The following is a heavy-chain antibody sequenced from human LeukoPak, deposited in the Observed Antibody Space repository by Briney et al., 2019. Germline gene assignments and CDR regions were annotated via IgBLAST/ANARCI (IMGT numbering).Heavy chain of an antibody. CDR2: LSYSGNT. V-gene: IGHV4-39*01. CDR3: ARRTSHPVGAVDY. J-gene: IGHJ4*02. Sequence: SETLSLTCSVSGASINNNDYYWDWIRHPPGKGLEWIGALSYSGNTYYNPSLKSRVTISVDTSKNQFSLRLRSVIAADTALYFCARRTSHPVGAVDYWGQGTLVTVAS. CDR1: GASINNNDYY.